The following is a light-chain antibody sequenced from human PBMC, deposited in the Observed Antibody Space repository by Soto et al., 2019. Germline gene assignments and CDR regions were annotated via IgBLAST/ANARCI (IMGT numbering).Light chain of an antibody. V-gene: IGKV3-15*01. J-gene: IGKJ2*01. CDR2: GAS. CDR1: QSVSSN. Sequence: EIVMTQSPATLSVSAGERATLSCRASQSVSSNLAWYQQKPGQAPRLLIYGASTRDSGIPSRFSGSGSGTEFTLTISSLQSEDFAVYYCQQYNKWLYTFGQGTKVEIK. CDR3: QQYNKWLYT.